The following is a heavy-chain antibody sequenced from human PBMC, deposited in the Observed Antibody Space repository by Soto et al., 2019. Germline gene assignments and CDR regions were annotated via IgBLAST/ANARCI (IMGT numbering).Heavy chain of an antibody. J-gene: IGHJ5*02. V-gene: IGHV4-34*01. CDR2: INHSGST. D-gene: IGHD3-10*01. CDR3: ARVSVTMLRGVSDP. Sequence: PSETLSLTCAVYGGSFSGYYWSWIRQPPGKGLEWIGEINHSGSTNYNPSLKSRVTISVDTSKNQFSLKLSSVTAADTAVYYCARVSVTMLRGVSDPWGQGTLVTVSS. CDR1: GGSFSGYY.